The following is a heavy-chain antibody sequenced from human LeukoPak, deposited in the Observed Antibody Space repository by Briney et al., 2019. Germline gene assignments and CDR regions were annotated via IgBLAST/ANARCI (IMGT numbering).Heavy chain of an antibody. CDR1: GGTFSSYA. Sequence: RVASVKVSCKASGGTFSSYAISWVRQAPGQGLEWMGGIIPIFGTANYAQKFQGRVTITADKSTSTAYMELSSLRSEDTAVYYCAGTGIAVAGTSDYWGQGTLVTVSS. J-gene: IGHJ4*02. D-gene: IGHD6-19*01. CDR2: IIPIFGTA. V-gene: IGHV1-69*06. CDR3: AGTGIAVAGTSDY.